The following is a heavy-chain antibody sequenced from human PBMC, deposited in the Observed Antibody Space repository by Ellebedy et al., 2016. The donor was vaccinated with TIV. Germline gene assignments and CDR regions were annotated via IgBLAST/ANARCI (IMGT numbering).Heavy chain of an antibody. Sequence: GESLKISCAASGFPFSSYAMTWVRQAPGKGLEWVSSISSTGSYTYYADSVKGRFTISSDNAKNSLYLQMSSLRAEDTGVYYCARDQGEWLRHNGMDVWGQGTTVTVSS. D-gene: IGHD3-10*01. CDR2: ISSTGSYT. V-gene: IGHV3-21*03. CDR3: ARDQGEWLRHNGMDV. CDR1: GFPFSSYA. J-gene: IGHJ6*02.